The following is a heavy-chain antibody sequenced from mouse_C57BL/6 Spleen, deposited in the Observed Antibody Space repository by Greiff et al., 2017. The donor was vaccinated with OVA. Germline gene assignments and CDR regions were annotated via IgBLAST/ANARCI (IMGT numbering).Heavy chain of an antibody. CDR1: GFTFSSYA. Sequence: EVKVVESGGGLVKPGGSLKLSCAASGFTFSSYAMSWVRQTPEKRLEWVATISDGGSYTYYPDNVKGRFTISRDNAKNNLYLQMSHLKSEDTAMYYCARELRPYYAMDYWGQGTSVTVSS. CDR3: ARELRPYYAMDY. CDR2: ISDGGSYT. J-gene: IGHJ4*01. V-gene: IGHV5-4*01. D-gene: IGHD3-2*02.